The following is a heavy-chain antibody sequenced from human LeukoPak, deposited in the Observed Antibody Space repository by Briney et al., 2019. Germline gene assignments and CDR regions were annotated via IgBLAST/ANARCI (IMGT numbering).Heavy chain of an antibody. D-gene: IGHD2-2*01. CDR3: AKARGYCSSTSCSKGGYFDY. Sequence: GGSLGLSCAASGFTFSSYAMSWVRQAPGKGLEWVSAISGSGGSTYYADSVKGRFTISRDNSKNTLYLQMNSLRAEDTAVYYCAKARGYCSSTSCSKGGYFDYWGRGTLVTVSS. CDR2: ISGSGGST. CDR1: GFTFSSYA. J-gene: IGHJ4*02. V-gene: IGHV3-23*01.